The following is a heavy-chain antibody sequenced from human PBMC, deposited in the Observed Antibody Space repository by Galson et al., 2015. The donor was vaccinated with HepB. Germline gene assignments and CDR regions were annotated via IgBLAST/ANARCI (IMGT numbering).Heavy chain of an antibody. J-gene: IGHJ4*02. CDR2: ISSSSSTI. V-gene: IGHV3-48*04. D-gene: IGHD6-13*01. CDR1: GFTFSSYS. CDR3: AKVGRSSWAYYFDY. Sequence: SLRLSCAASGFTFSSYSMNWVRQAPGKGLEWVSYISSSSSTIYYADSVKGRFTISRDNAKNSLYLQMNSLRAEDTAVYYCAKVGRSSWAYYFDYWGQGTLVTVSS.